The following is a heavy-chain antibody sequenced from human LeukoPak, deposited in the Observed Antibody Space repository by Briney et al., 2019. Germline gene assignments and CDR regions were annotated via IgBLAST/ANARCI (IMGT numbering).Heavy chain of an antibody. CDR1: GGSISSGDYY. CDR3: ASYSAGSSWPFDY. J-gene: IGHJ4*02. Sequence: SETLSLTCTVSGGSISSGDYYWSWIRQPPGKGLEWIGYIYYSGSTYYNPSLKSRVTISVDTSKNQFSLKLSSVTAADTAVYYCASYSAGSSWPFDYWGQGTLVTVSS. D-gene: IGHD6-13*01. V-gene: IGHV4-30-4*01. CDR2: IYYSGST.